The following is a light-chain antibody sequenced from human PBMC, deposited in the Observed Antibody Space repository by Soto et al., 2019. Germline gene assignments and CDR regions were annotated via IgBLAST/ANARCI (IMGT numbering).Light chain of an antibody. V-gene: IGKV3-15*01. CDR3: QQYKNWPPMYT. CDR2: AAS. CDR1: QSISSN. J-gene: IGKJ2*01. Sequence: DIVMTQSPATLSLSPGERATLSCRASQSISSNLAWYQHKPGQAPRLLIYAASTRASGIPARFSGGRSGTEFSLTITSLQSEDFAIYYCQQYKNWPPMYTFGQGTRLEI.